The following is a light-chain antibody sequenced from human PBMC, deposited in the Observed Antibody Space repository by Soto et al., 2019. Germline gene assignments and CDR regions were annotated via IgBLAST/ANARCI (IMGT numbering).Light chain of an antibody. CDR3: SSYTPTSPL. J-gene: IGLJ2*01. CDR1: SSDVGGYNH. CDR2: DVS. V-gene: IGLV2-14*01. Sequence: QSALTQPASVSGSPGQSITISCTGTSSDVGGYNHVSWYQQHPGKAPKLMIYDVSNRPSGVSNRFSGSKSGNTASLTISGLQAEDEADYYCSSYTPTSPLFGGGTQLTVL.